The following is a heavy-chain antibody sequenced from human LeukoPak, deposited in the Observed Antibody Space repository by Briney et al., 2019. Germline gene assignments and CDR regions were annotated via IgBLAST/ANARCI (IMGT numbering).Heavy chain of an antibody. V-gene: IGHV4-59*08. J-gene: IGHJ4*02. CDR2: IYYSGST. Sequence: PSETLSLTCTVSGGSVSSYYWTWIRQPPGEGLEWLGYIYYSGSTNYNPSLKSRVTISVDTSKNQFSLKLSSVTAADTAVYYCASLRGYSGYDPFDYWGQGALVTVSS. CDR3: ASLRGYSGYDPFDY. D-gene: IGHD5-12*01. CDR1: GGSVSSYY.